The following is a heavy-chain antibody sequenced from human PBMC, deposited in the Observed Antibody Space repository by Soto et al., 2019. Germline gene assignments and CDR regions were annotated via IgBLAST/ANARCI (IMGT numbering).Heavy chain of an antibody. J-gene: IGHJ6*03. V-gene: IGHV6-1*01. CDR3: ARGSWDDVTGHYYMDV. Sequence: QVQLQQSGPGLVKPSQTLSLTCDISGDSVSSNSAAWNWIRQTPSRGLERLGRTYYRSKWYINCAVSVKSRITVNPDTSRTQFSLQLNSVTPEDTAVYYCARGSWDDVTGHYYMDVWGKGTTVTVSS. CDR2: TYYRSKWYI. D-gene: IGHD1-1*01. CDR1: GDSVSSNSAA.